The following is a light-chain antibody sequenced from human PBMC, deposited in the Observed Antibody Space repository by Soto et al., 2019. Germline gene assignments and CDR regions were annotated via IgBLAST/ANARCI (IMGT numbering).Light chain of an antibody. V-gene: IGKV3-15*01. CDR1: QDIRSS. CDR3: QQDSSWPRT. J-gene: IGKJ4*01. Sequence: EIVMTQSPATLSVSPGERVTLSCRASQDIRSSLAWYQQKPGQAPRLLIYGASTRATGVPATFSGSGSGTEFTLSISSLQSEHLGVYYCQQDSSWPRTFGGGTKVDIK. CDR2: GAS.